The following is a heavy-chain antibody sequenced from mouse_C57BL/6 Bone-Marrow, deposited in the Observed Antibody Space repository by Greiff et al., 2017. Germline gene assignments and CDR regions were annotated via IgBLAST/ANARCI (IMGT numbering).Heavy chain of an antibody. V-gene: IGHV1-81*01. Sequence: QVQLQQSGAELARPGASVKMSCKASGYTFTSYGISWVKQRTGQGLEWIGEIYPRSGNTYYNEKFKGKATLTDDKSSSTAYMELRSLTSEDSAVYFCARSGNDYDEYYWCQGHTLTLSS. J-gene: IGHJ2*01. CDR1: GYTFTSYG. CDR3: ARSGNDYDEYY. D-gene: IGHD2-4*01. CDR2: IYPRSGNT.